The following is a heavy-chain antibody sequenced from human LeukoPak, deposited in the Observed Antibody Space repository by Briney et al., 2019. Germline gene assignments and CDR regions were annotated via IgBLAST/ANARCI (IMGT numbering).Heavy chain of an antibody. Sequence: PSETLSLTCAVSGYSISSGYYWGWIRQPPGKGLEWTGSIYHSGSTYYNPSLKSRVTISVDTSKNQFSLKLSSVTAADTAVYYCARYGSSWMAGDYWGQGTLVTVSS. CDR2: IYHSGST. J-gene: IGHJ4*02. D-gene: IGHD6-13*01. CDR3: ARYGSSWMAGDY. CDR1: GYSISSGYY. V-gene: IGHV4-38-2*01.